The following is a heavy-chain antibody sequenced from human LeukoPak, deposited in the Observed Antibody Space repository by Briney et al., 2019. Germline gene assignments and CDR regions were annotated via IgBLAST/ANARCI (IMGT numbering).Heavy chain of an antibody. CDR2: ISGSGGST. J-gene: IGHJ4*02. CDR3: ARLYGSGNSYNLDY. Sequence: GGSLRLSCAASGFTFSTYAMSWVRQAPGKGLEWVSAISGSGGSTYYADSVKGRFTISRDNSKNTLYLQMNSLKTEDTAVYYCARLYGSGNSYNLDYWGQGTLVTVSS. V-gene: IGHV3-23*01. D-gene: IGHD3-10*01. CDR1: GFTFSTYA.